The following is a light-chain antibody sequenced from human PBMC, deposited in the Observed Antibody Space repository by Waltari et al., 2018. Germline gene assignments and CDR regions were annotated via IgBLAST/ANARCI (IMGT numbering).Light chain of an antibody. Sequence: EIVMTQSPATLSVSPGARATLSCRASHSISSHLAWYQQKPGQAPRLLIYGASTRATGIPARFMGSGSGTEFTLTINSLQSEDVAVYYCQQYNLWPPWTFGQGTKVEIK. CDR2: GAS. J-gene: IGKJ1*01. CDR3: QQYNLWPPWT. CDR1: HSISSH. V-gene: IGKV3-15*01.